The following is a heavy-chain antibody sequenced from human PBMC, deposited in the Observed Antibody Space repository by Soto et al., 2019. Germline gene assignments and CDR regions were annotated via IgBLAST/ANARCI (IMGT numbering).Heavy chain of an antibody. V-gene: IGHV4-31*03. CDR1: GASINGGGYY. J-gene: IGHJ6*02. CDR3: ARDPSYGDYSYHGMDV. D-gene: IGHD4-17*01. Sequence: QVQLQESGPGLVKPSQTLSLTCTVSGASINGGGYYWSWIRQHPGKGLEWIGSIYYSGNTYYSPSLKSRVTISVDTSKNHFSLRLTSVTAADTGVYYCARDPSYGDYSYHGMDVWGQGTTVTVSS. CDR2: IYYSGNT.